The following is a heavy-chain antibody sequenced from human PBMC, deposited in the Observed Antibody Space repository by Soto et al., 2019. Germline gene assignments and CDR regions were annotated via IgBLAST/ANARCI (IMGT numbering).Heavy chain of an antibody. CDR2: IYYSGST. D-gene: IGHD6-19*01. CDR1: CGSIRSFY. Sequence: SSGTLSLTCPVPCGSIRSFYWSWIRPPPGEGLEGIGYIYYSGSTTYNPPLKSRVTISVDTSKNQFSLRLSFVTSADSVLFYGARQQWLVLNAFDIWGQGTMVTVS. CDR3: ARQQWLVLNAFDI. J-gene: IGHJ3*02. V-gene: IGHV4-59*01.